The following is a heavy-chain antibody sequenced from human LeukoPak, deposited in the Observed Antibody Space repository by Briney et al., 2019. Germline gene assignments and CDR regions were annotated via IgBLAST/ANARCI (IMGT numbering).Heavy chain of an antibody. Sequence: SETLSLTCTVSGGSISSYYWGWIRQPPGKGLEWIGSIYYSGSTYYNPSLKSRVTISVDTSKNQFSLKLSSVTAADTAVYYCARVMFWGELPLFDYWGQGTLVTVSS. D-gene: IGHD1-26*01. CDR3: ARVMFWGELPLFDY. J-gene: IGHJ4*02. CDR1: GGSISSYY. CDR2: IYYSGST. V-gene: IGHV4-39*07.